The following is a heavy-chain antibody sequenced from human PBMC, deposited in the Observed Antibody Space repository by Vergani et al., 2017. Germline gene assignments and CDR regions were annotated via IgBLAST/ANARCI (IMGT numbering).Heavy chain of an antibody. CDR2: ISWNSGSI. J-gene: IGHJ4*01. D-gene: IGHD6-13*01. CDR1: GFTFDDYA. CDR3: AKDKSGLPIAAGG. Sequence: EVQLVESGGGLVQPGRSLRLSCAASGFTFDDYAMHWVRQAPGKGLEWVSGISWNSGSIGYADSVKGRFTISRDNAKNSLYLQMNSLRAEDTALYYCAKDKSGLPIAAGGWGQGTLVAVSS. V-gene: IGHV3-9*01.